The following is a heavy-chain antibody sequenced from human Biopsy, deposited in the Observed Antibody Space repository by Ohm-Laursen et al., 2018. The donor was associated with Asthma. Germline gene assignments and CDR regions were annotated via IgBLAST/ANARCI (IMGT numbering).Heavy chain of an antibody. J-gene: IGHJ3*02. CDR2: ISKDASTQ. D-gene: IGHD1-1*01. CDR1: GFTFSSYG. CDR3: VRDGTDDAFDI. Sequence: SLRLSCSASGFTFSSYGIHWVRQAPGKGLEWVGVISKDASTQDYADSVKGRFTMARDNSKNTLDLQMNSLREEDTAVYYCVRDGTDDAFDIWGQGTVVSVSS. V-gene: IGHV3-30*06.